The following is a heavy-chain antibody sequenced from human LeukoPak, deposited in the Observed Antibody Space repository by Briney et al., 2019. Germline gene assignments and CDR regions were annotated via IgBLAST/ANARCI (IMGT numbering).Heavy chain of an antibody. CDR2: INPNSGGT. D-gene: IGHD7-27*01. CDR1: GYTFTGFY. V-gene: IGHV1-2*02. J-gene: IGHJ3*02. Sequence: GASVKVSCKASGYTFTGFYMHWVRQAPGQGLEWMGWINPNSGGTNYAQKFQGRVTMTRDTSISTAYMELSRLRSDDTAVYYCARGDGDGPARRAFDIWGQGTMVTVSS. CDR3: ARGDGDGPARRAFDI.